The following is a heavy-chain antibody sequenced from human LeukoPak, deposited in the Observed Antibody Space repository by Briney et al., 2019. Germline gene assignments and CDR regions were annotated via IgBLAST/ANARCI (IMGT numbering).Heavy chain of an antibody. Sequence: SPVQPLDSPSEPSNSDTVHYSNSVEGRFTISRDNAKNSLYLQMNSLRAEDTAMYYCARDTRGESDYWGHGTLVTVSS. CDR3: ARDTRGESDY. J-gene: IGHJ4*01. D-gene: IGHD2-2*01. V-gene: IGHV3-69-1*01. CDR2: PSNSDTV.